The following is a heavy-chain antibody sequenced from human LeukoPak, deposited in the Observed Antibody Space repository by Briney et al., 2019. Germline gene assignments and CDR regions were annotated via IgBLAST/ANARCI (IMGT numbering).Heavy chain of an antibody. CDR2: ISWDGGST. D-gene: IGHD6-13*01. CDR3: AKDVRGSTSWYGLDY. V-gene: IGHV3-43D*03. J-gene: IGHJ4*02. Sequence: GGSLRLSCAASGFTFDDYAMHWVRQAPGKGLEWVSLISWDGGSTYADSVKGRFTIPRDNSKNSLYLQTNSLRSEDTALYYCAKDVRGSTSWYGLDYWGQGTLVTVSS. CDR1: GFTFDDYA.